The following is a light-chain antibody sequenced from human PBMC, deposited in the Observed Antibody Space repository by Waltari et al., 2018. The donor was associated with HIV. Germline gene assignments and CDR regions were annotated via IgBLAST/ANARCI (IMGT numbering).Light chain of an antibody. CDR3: SSYAGRDTPNWV. J-gene: IGLJ3*02. CDR2: DVN. CDR1: RSDVGHYNY. Sequence: QSALTQPRSVSESPGQSVTISCTGTRSDVGHYNYVSWYRQYPGSSPTLIIFDVNNRPSGIPDRIYGSKSGNTACQTIYGLQGEDEADYYCSSYAGRDTPNWVFGGGTKLTVL. V-gene: IGLV2-11*01.